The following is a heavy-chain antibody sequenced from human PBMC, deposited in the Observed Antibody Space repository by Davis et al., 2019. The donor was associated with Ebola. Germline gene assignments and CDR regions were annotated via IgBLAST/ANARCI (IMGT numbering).Heavy chain of an antibody. CDR3: AAAESIFGVVTANV. V-gene: IGHV1-2*06. CDR2: ISPNSGRT. Sequence: ASVKVSCKASGYTFTGYYIHWVRQAPGQGLEWMGRISPNSGRTNYAQKFQGRVTMTRDMSTGTAYLELSSLRFEDTAVYYCAAAESIFGVVTANVWGKGTTVTVSS. D-gene: IGHD3-3*01. J-gene: IGHJ6*03. CDR1: GYTFTGYY.